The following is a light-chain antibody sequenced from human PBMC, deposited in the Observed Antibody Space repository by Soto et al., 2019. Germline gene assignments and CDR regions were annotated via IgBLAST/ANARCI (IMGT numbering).Light chain of an antibody. CDR1: SSDVGAYNY. Sequence: QSALTQPASVSGSPGQSITISCTGTSSDVGAYNYVSWYQQYSGKVPKLVIYDVNNRPSGVSNRFSGSKSGNTASLTISGLQAEDEADYYCSSYTSTFTLVFGGGTKLTVL. CDR2: DVN. J-gene: IGLJ2*01. CDR3: SSYTSTFTLV. V-gene: IGLV2-14*01.